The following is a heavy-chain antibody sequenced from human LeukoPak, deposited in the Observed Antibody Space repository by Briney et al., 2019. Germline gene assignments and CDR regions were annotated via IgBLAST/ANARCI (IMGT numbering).Heavy chain of an antibody. CDR2: INPAGTET. Sequence: GGSLRLSCAASGFSFSAYWMTWVRQAPGTGLEWVANINPAGTETYYVDPVKGRFTISRDNAKNLLYLQMNSLRAEDAAVYYCARFGYVAAVDLWGQGTLVTVSS. CDR1: GFSFSAYW. D-gene: IGHD2-15*01. V-gene: IGHV3-7*01. CDR3: ARFGYVAAVDL. J-gene: IGHJ4*02.